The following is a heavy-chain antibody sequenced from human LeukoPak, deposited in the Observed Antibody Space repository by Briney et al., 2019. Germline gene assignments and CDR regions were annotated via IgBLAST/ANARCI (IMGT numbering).Heavy chain of an antibody. CDR1: GFTFSSYT. V-gene: IGHV3-21*01. CDR3: ARAGIVVVVAAYDY. J-gene: IGHJ4*02. Sequence: GGSLRLSCAASGFTFSSYTMNWVRQAPGKGLEWVSIISSGSSYIHYADSVKGRFTISRDNAKNSLYLQMNSLRAEDTAVYYCARAGIVVVVAAYDYWGQGTLVTVSS. D-gene: IGHD2-15*01. CDR2: ISSGSSYI.